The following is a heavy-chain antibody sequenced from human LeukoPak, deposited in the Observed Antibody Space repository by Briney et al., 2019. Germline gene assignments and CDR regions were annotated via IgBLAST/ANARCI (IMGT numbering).Heavy chain of an antibody. CDR1: GFTFISYA. D-gene: IGHD6-19*01. V-gene: IGHV3-30-3*01. CDR2: ISYDGSNK. J-gene: IGHJ4*02. CDR3: ARSSGWYRALWD. Sequence: PGGSLRLSCAAPGFTFISYAMHWFRKAPGRGLEWVAVISYDGSNKYYADSVKGRFTISRDNSKNTLYLQMNSLRAEDTAVYYCARSSGWYRALWDWGQGTLVTVSS.